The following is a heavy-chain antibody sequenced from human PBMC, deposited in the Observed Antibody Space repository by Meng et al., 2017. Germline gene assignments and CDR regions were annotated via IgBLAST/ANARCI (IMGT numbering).Heavy chain of an antibody. CDR2: VSWNGSRT. Sequence: GGSLRLSCAASGFTFSNSDMNWVRQAPGKGLEWVSGVSWNGSRTHYADSVKGRFIISRDNSRNFLYQQMNSLRPEDMAVYYCVRGGFRQWLVRGKNYWGQGTLVTVS. CDR1: GFTFSNSD. CDR3: VRGGFRQWLVRGKNY. V-gene: IGHV3-19*01. D-gene: IGHD6-19*01. J-gene: IGHJ4*02.